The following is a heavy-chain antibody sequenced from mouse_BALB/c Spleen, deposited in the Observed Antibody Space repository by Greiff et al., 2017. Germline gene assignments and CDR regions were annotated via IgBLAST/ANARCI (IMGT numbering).Heavy chain of an antibody. V-gene: IGHV5-12-2*01. D-gene: IGHD1-1*01. CDR3: ARDDYGLDY. CDR1: GFTFSSYT. J-gene: IGHJ2*01. Sequence: EVQLVESGGGLVQPGGSLKLSCAASGFTFSSYTMSWVRQTPEKRLEWVAHISNGGGSTYYPDTVKGRFTISRDNAKNTLYLQMSSLKSEDTAMYYCARDDYGLDYWGQGTTLTVSS. CDR2: ISNGGGST.